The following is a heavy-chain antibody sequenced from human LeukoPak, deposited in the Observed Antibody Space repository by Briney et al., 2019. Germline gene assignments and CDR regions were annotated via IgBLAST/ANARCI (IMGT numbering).Heavy chain of an antibody. CDR1: GYSISSGYY. CDR2: IYHSGST. D-gene: IGHD3-9*01. J-gene: IGHJ6*03. Sequence: SETLSLTCTVSGYSISSGYYWGWIRQPPGKGLEWIGSIYHSGSTYYNPSLKSRVTISVDTSKNQFSLKLTSVTAADTAVYYCARFILTGKSYYYYYMDVWGKGTTVTISS. CDR3: ARFILTGKSYYYYYMDV. V-gene: IGHV4-38-2*02.